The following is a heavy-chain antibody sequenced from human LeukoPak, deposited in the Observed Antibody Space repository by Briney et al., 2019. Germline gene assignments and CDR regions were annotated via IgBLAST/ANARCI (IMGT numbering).Heavy chain of an antibody. CDR2: IYSGGST. V-gene: IGHV3-66*01. Sequence: VGSLRLSCAASGFTVSSNYMSWVRQAPGKGLEWVSVIYSGGSTYYADSVKGRFTISRDNSKNTLYLQMNSLRAEDTAVYYCARDSWRYYYDSREIWGQGTMVTVSS. CDR3: ARDSWRYYYDSREI. CDR1: GFTVSSNY. J-gene: IGHJ3*02. D-gene: IGHD3-22*01.